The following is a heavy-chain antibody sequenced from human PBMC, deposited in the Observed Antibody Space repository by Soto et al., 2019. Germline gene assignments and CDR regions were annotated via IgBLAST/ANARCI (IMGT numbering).Heavy chain of an antibody. Sequence: EVHLSESGGGVVQPGGSLRLSCVVSGFTFSDYAMDWVRQAPGKGLEWDSEISATGGTTNYADSVKGRYTISRDNSNNTLYLQLTNLRAEDTAMFYCAKASSAWYGSKNYYFDSWGQGALVTVSS. D-gene: IGHD6-19*01. CDR2: ISATGGTT. V-gene: IGHV3-23*01. CDR1: GFTFSDYA. J-gene: IGHJ4*02. CDR3: AKASSAWYGSKNYYFDS.